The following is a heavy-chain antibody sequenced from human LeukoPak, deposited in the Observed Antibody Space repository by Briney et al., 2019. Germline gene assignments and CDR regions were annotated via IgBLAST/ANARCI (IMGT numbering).Heavy chain of an antibody. J-gene: IGHJ4*02. Sequence: GGSLRLSCAASGFTFSSYAMHWVRQAPGKGLEYVSAISSNGGSTYYANSVKGRFTISRDNSKNTLYLQMNSLRAEDTAVYYCAKLFGVHGGNIDYWGQGTLVTVSS. V-gene: IGHV3-64*01. D-gene: IGHD4-23*01. CDR3: AKLFGVHGGNIDY. CDR1: GFTFSSYA. CDR2: ISSNGGST.